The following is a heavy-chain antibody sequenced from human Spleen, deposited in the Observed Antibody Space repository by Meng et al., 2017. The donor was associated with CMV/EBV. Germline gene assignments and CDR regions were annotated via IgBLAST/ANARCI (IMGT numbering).Heavy chain of an antibody. D-gene: IGHD6-25*01. V-gene: IGHV3-72*01. Sequence: GESLKISCAASGFMFSDHHMNWVRQAPGRGLEWVGQIKKRPDSYSTDYATSVKGRFTISRDDSKNSLYLQMNSLKTEDSAVYYCADLGAAFGMDVWGQGTTVTVSS. CDR2: IKKRPDSYST. CDR1: GFMFSDHH. CDR3: ADLGAAFGMDV. J-gene: IGHJ6*02.